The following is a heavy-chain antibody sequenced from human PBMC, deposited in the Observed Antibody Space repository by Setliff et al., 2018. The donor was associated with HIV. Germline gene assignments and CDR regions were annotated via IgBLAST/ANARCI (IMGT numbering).Heavy chain of an antibody. CDR2: FIGSADTM. D-gene: IGHD6-13*01. CDR1: GFTLNTYA. Sequence: PGGSLRLSCVVSGFTLNTYAMRWVRQAPGKGLEWVAGFIGSADTMYYEDSVKGRFAISRDNSKNTLYLQMNNLRVEDTAIYYCAKDPVRAHGGSGWYYFDSWGQGTLVTVSS. CDR3: AKDPVRAHGGSGWYYFDS. J-gene: IGHJ4*02. V-gene: IGHV3-23*01.